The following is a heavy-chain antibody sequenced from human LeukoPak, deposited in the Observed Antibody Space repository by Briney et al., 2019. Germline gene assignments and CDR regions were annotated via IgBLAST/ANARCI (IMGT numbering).Heavy chain of an antibody. J-gene: IGHJ4*02. CDR1: GFTFSKFG. D-gene: IGHD6-6*01. Sequence: GGSLRLSCAGSGFTFSKFGMIWVRQAPGRGLEWVSGISASSTNTYYADSVKGRSTISRDNAKNTLYLEMNSLRAEDTAVYYCARARKKIEYSSSPNGIDYWGQGTLVTVSS. V-gene: IGHV3-23*01. CDR3: ARARKKIEYSSSPNGIDY. CDR2: ISASSTNT.